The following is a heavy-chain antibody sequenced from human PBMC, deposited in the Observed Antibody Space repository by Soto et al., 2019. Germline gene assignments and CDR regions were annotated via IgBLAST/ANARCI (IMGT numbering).Heavy chain of an antibody. J-gene: IGHJ4*02. CDR3: ASSPLEYCSGGSCYTIYFDY. D-gene: IGHD2-15*01. CDR2: IYYSGST. V-gene: IGHV4-59*08. CDR1: GGSISSYY. Sequence: SETLSLTCTVSGGSISSYYWSWIRQPPGKGLEWIGYIYYSGSTNYNPSLKSRVTISVDTSKNQFSLKLSSVTAADTAVYCCASSPLEYCSGGSCYTIYFDYWGQGTLVTVSS.